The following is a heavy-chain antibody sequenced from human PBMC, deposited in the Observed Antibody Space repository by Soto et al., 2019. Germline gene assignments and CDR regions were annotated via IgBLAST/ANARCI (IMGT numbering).Heavy chain of an antibody. CDR1: GYTFTSYA. D-gene: IGHD3-3*01. CDR3: ARPAPRFLGMKPVGYYYYYMDV. Sequence: ASVKVSCKASGYTFTSYAMHWVRQAPGQRLEWMGWINAGNGNTKYSQKFRGRVTITRDTSASTAYMELSSLRSEDTAVYYCARPAPRFLGMKPVGYYYYYMDVRGKGTTVTVS. CDR2: INAGNGNT. J-gene: IGHJ6*03. V-gene: IGHV1-3*01.